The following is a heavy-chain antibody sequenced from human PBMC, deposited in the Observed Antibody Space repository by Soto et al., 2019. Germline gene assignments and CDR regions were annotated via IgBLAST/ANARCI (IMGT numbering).Heavy chain of an antibody. CDR2: INPNSGGT. D-gene: IGHD3-10*01. CDR3: ASVRMVRGVIKGWFDS. CDR1: GYTFTGYY. J-gene: IGHJ5*01. Sequence: SSVKLSCKASGYTFTGYYMHWVRQAPGQGLEWMGWINPNSGGTNYAQKFQGRVTMTRDTSISTAYMELSRLRSDDTAVYYCASVRMVRGVIKGWFDSWGQGTLVTVSS. V-gene: IGHV1-2*02.